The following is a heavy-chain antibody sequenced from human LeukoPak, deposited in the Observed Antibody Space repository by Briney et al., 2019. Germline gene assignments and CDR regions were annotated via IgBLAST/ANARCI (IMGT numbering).Heavy chain of an antibody. CDR2: IYHSGST. D-gene: IGHD2-2*01. CDR3: ARDGGQYCSSTSCYAFDI. V-gene: IGHV4-30-2*01. CDR1: GGSISSGGYS. Sequence: PSQTLSLTCAVSGGSISSGGYSWSWLRQPPGKGLEWIGYIYHSGSTYYNPSLKSRVTISVDRSKNQFSLKLSSVTAADTAVYYCARDGGQYCSSTSCYAFDIWGQGTMVTVSS. J-gene: IGHJ3*02.